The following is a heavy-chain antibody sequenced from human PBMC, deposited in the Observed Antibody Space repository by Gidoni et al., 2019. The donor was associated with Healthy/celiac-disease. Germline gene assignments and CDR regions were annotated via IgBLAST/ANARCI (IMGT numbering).Heavy chain of an antibody. Sequence: QVQLVQSGAEVKKPGASVKVSCQASGYTFTSYAIPWVRQAPGQRLEWMGWINAGNGNTKYSQKFQGRVTITRDTSASTAYMELSSLRSEDTAVYYCARSETTGTPRGKRGGNWFDPWGQGTLVTVSS. D-gene: IGHD3-10*01. CDR2: INAGNGNT. J-gene: IGHJ5*02. CDR3: ARSETTGTPRGKRGGNWFDP. CDR1: GYTFTSYA. V-gene: IGHV1-3*01.